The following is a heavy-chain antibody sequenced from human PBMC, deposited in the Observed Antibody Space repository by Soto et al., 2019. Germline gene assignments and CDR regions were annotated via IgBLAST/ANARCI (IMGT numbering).Heavy chain of an antibody. CDR3: TTGRDDLLY. V-gene: IGHV3-15*07. Sequence: EVQLVESGGGLVKPGGSLRLSCAVSGFTFDKVWMNWVRQAPGKGLEWVGRIKSKTDGGTTDYAAPVKGRFTISRDDSNNMLYLQMTRQKTDNTGMYFCTTGRDDLLYWRQRTLVTVPS. D-gene: IGHD1-26*01. CDR2: IKSKTDGGTT. CDR1: GFTFDKVW. J-gene: IGHJ4*02.